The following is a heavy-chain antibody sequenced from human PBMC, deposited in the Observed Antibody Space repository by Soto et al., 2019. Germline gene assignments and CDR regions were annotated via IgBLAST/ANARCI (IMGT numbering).Heavy chain of an antibody. V-gene: IGHV4-59*01. J-gene: IGHJ4*02. CDR3: ARDPMSSSHREGFDY. D-gene: IGHD6-6*01. CDR2: IYYSGST. CDR1: GGSISSYY. Sequence: SETLALTCTVSGGSISSYYWSWIRQPPGKGLEWIGYIYYSGSTNYNPSLKSRVTISVDTSKNQFSLKLSSVTAADTAVYYCARDPMSSSHREGFDYWGQGTLVTVYS.